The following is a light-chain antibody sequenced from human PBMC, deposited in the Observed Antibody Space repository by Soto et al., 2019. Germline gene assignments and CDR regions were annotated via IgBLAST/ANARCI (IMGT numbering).Light chain of an antibody. V-gene: IGKV3-15*01. CDR3: QQYNTWPPNT. CDR2: GAS. Sequence: EIVMTQSPVTLSVSPGERATLSCRASQSVSSNSAWYQQKPGQAPRLLIYGASTRATGIPARFSGSGSGTEFTLSISSLQSEDFAVYYCQQYNTWPPNTFGQGTKLEIK. J-gene: IGKJ2*01. CDR1: QSVSSN.